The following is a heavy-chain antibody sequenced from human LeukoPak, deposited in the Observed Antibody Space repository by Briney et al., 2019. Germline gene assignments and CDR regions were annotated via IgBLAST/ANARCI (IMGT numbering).Heavy chain of an antibody. J-gene: IGHJ4*02. CDR1: GFYFANYA. CDR3: ARTLIEYSVSSCYFDY. Sequence: PGGSLRLSCAASGFYFANYAMSWVRQAPGKGLEWVSATFGGGSPNTYHADSVKGRFTISRDNSKNKLFLQMNSLRAEDTAVYYCARTLIEYSVSSCYFDYWGQGTLVTVSS. CDR2: TFGGGSPNT. V-gene: IGHV3-23*05. D-gene: IGHD6-6*01.